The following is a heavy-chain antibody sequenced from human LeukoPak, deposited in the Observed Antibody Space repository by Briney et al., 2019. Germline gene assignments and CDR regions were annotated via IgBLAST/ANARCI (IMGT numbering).Heavy chain of an antibody. CDR2: ISYDGSNK. Sequence: PGGSLRLSCAASGFTFSSYAMHWVRQAPGKGLEWVAVISYDGSNKYYADSVKGRFTISRDNSKNTLYLQMNSLRAEDTAVYYCAKYRGVATFRSYYFDYWGQGTLVTVSS. CDR1: GFTFSSYA. CDR3: AKYRGVATFRSYYFDY. D-gene: IGHD5-12*01. V-gene: IGHV3-30-3*02. J-gene: IGHJ4*02.